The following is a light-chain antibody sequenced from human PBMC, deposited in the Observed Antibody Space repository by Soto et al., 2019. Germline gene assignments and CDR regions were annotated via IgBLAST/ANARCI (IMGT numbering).Light chain of an antibody. CDR3: VQHDTDPLT. V-gene: IGKV1-17*01. Sequence: DIQMTQSPSSLSASVGDKVTITCRASQGIRNALAWYQQKPGKAPKRLIYGASTLQSGVPSRFSGSGSATKFTLTITSLQPEDFATYYCVQHDTDPLTFGGGTKVEIK. CDR2: GAS. J-gene: IGKJ4*01. CDR1: QGIRNA.